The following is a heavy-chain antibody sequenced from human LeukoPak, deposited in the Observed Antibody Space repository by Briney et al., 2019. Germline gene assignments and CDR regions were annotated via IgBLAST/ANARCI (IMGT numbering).Heavy chain of an antibody. D-gene: IGHD2-2*01. J-gene: IGHJ4*02. CDR2: IYYSGST. V-gene: IGHV4-59*12. Sequence: SETLSLTCTVSGGSISSYYWSWIRQPPGKGLEWIGYIYYSGSTNYNPSLKSRVTISVDTSKNQFSLKLSSVTAADTAVYYRASSLGYCSSTSCNRAWYSSGWPPGYWGQGTLVTVSS. CDR3: ASSLGYCSSTSCNRAWYSSGWPPGY. CDR1: GGSISSYY.